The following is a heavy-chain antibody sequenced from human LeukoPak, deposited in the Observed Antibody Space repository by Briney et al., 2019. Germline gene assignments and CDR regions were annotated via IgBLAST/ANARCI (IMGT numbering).Heavy chain of an antibody. CDR3: ARDWGRLLYYYYYGMDV. D-gene: IGHD7-27*01. CDR1: GYTFTSYD. CDR2: MNPNSGNT. J-gene: IGHJ6*02. V-gene: IGHV1-8*01. Sequence: ASVKVSCNASGYTFTSYDINWVRQATGQGLEWMGWMNPNSGNTGYAQKFQGRVTMTRNTSISTAYMELSSLRSEDTAVYYCARDWGRLLYYYYYGMDVWGQGTTVTVSS.